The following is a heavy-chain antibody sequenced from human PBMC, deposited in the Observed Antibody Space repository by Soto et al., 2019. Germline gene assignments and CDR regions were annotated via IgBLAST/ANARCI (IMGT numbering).Heavy chain of an antibody. CDR2: INHSGST. CDR3: ARVPDR. J-gene: IGHJ5*02. D-gene: IGHD2-2*01. Sequence: SETLSLTCAAYGGSFSGYYWSWIRQPPGKGLEWIGEINHSGSTNYNPSLKSRVTISVDTSKNQFSLKLSSVTDADTAVYYCARVPDRWGQGTLVNVSS. CDR1: GGSFSGYY. V-gene: IGHV4-34*01.